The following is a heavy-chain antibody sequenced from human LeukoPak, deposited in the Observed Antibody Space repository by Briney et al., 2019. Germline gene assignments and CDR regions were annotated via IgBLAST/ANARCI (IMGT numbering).Heavy chain of an antibody. J-gene: IGHJ4*02. Sequence: GRSLRLSCAASGFTFSSYAMHWVHQAPGKGLEWVAVISYDGSNKYYADSVKGRFTISRDNSKNTLYLQMNSLRAEDTAVYYCARDEFLDYWGQGTLVTVSS. CDR1: GFTFSSYA. CDR2: ISYDGSNK. V-gene: IGHV3-30-3*01. CDR3: ARDEFLDY.